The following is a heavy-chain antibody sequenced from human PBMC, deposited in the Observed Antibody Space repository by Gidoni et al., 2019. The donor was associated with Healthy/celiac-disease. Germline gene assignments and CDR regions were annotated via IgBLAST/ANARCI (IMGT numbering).Heavy chain of an antibody. CDR1: GFSLSTSGVG. D-gene: IGHD1-26*01. Sequence: QITLKESGPTLVKPTQTLTPTCTFPGFSLSTSGVGVGWIHQPPGKALEWLALIYWDDDKRYSPSLKSRLTITKDTSKNQVVLTMTNMDPVDTATYYCAHSRGIVGATYGYWYFDLWGRGTLVTVSS. CDR3: AHSRGIVGATYGYWYFDL. V-gene: IGHV2-5*02. CDR2: IYWDDDK. J-gene: IGHJ2*01.